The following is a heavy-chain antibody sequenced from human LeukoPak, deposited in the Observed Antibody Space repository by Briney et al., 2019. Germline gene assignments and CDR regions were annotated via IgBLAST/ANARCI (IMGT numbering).Heavy chain of an antibody. CDR2: ISSSGSTI. V-gene: IGHV3-48*03. D-gene: IGHD3-22*01. J-gene: IGHJ3*02. CDR3: AKRKRITMIVVADDAFDI. CDR1: GFTFSSYE. Sequence: GGSLRLSCAASGFTFSSYEMNWVRQAPGKGLEWVSYISSSGSTIYYADSVKGRFTISRDNSKNTLYLQMNSLRAEDTAVYYCAKRKRITMIVVADDAFDIWGQGTMVTVSS.